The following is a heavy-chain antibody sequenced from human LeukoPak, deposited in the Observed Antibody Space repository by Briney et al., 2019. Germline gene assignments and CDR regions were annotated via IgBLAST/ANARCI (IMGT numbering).Heavy chain of an antibody. Sequence: PGGSLRLSCAASGFTFSSFAMYWVRQAPGKGLEWVSGITDSGGSIYHADSVKGRFTMSRDNSKNTLYLQMNSLRAEDTALYYCAKGQNLESRLDYWGQGALVTVSS. CDR1: GFTFSSFA. J-gene: IGHJ4*02. CDR2: ITDSGGSI. CDR3: AKGQNLESRLDY. V-gene: IGHV3-23*01.